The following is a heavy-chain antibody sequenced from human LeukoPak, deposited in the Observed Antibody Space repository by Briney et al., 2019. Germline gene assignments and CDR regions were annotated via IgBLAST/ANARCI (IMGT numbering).Heavy chain of an antibody. CDR3: ARGCITTNCHDSRWFDP. Sequence: PGGSLRLSCAASGFTFNTYAMTWVRQAPGKGLEWVASISGSSTSTYYADSVTGRFTISRDNSKNTPFLQLSSLRAEDTAVYHCARGCITTNCHDSRWFDPWGQGTLVTVSS. D-gene: IGHD2-2*01. J-gene: IGHJ5*02. V-gene: IGHV3-23*01. CDR2: ISGSSTST. CDR1: GFTFNTYA.